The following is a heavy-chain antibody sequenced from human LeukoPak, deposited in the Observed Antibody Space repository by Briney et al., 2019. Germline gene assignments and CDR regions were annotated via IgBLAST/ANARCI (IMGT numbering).Heavy chain of an antibody. CDR1: AFTFSNYE. J-gene: IGHJ4*02. V-gene: IGHV3-15*01. D-gene: IGHD3-9*01. CDR2: IKSKTDGGTT. Sequence: KPGGSLRLSCAASAFTFSNYEMNWVRQAPGKGLEWVGRIKSKTDGGTTDYAAPVKGRFTISRDDSKNTLYLQMNSLKTEDTAVYYCTTTNSLRGYDILTGYSFDYWGQGTLVTVSS. CDR3: TTTNSLRGYDILTGYSFDY.